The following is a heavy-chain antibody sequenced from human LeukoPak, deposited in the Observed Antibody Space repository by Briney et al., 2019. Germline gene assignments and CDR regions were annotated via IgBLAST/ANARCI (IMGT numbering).Heavy chain of an antibody. Sequence: ASVRVSCKASGGTFSSYDISWVRQAPGQGLEWMGGIIPIFGTANYAQKFQGRVTITTDESTSTAYMELSSLRSEDTAVYYCARVAPTAAGTSYYFDYWGQGTLVTVSS. V-gene: IGHV1-69*05. CDR1: GGTFSSYD. D-gene: IGHD6-13*01. CDR2: IIPIFGTA. CDR3: ARVAPTAAGTSYYFDY. J-gene: IGHJ4*02.